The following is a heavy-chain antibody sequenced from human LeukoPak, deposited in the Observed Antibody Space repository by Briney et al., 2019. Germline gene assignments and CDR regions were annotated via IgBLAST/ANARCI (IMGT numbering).Heavy chain of an antibody. CDR3: TRNYDSSGYTTFGY. V-gene: IGHV4-59*01. Sequence: SETLSLTCTVSGGSISTYYWSWIRQPPGKGLGWIGHIYYSGSTNYNPSLKSRVTIAVDSSKNHFSLKLGSVTAADTAVYYCTRNYDSSGYTTFGYWGRGTLVTVSS. D-gene: IGHD3-22*01. J-gene: IGHJ4*02. CDR2: IYYSGST. CDR1: GGSISTYY.